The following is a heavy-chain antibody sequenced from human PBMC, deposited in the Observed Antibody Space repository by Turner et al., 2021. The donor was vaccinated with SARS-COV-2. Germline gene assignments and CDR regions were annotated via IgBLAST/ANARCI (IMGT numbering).Heavy chain of an antibody. CDR1: GFTFSSYA. D-gene: IGHD4-17*01. J-gene: IGHJ4*02. CDR3: AKVPPYGDYFDY. Sequence: EVQLLESGGGLVQPGGSLRLSCAASGFTFSSYAMSWVPEGVGEGLDGGTALSCGGGSTCYVTTVKDRFTISRDMYKNTLYLQMNSLRAEDTAVSYCAKVPPYGDYFDYWGQGTLVTVSS. CDR2: LSCGGGST. V-gene: IGHV3-23*01.